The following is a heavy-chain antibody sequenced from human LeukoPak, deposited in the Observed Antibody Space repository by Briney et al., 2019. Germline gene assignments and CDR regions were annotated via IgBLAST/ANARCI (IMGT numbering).Heavy chain of an antibody. CDR3: ASYGERTFDY. J-gene: IGHJ4*02. Sequence: EWAAVISYDGSNTYYADSVKGRFTISRDNSKNTLYLQMNSLRAEDTAVYYCASYGERTFDYWGQGTLVTVSS. CDR2: ISYDGSNT. D-gene: IGHD4-17*01. V-gene: IGHV3-30*01.